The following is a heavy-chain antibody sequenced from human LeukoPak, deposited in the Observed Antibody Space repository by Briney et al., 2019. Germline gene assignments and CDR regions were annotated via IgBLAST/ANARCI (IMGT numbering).Heavy chain of an antibody. CDR2: IYSGGTT. J-gene: IGHJ4*02. CDR3: AKVTSGGSCYQSDY. CDR1: GFTVSTNC. V-gene: IGHV3-53*04. Sequence: GGSLRLSCAASGFTVSTNCMTWVRQAPGKGLEWVSTIYSGGTTYYADSVMGRFTISRHNSRNTLYLQMNSLRAEDTAVYYCAKVTSGGSCYQSDYWGQGTLVTVSS. D-gene: IGHD2-15*01.